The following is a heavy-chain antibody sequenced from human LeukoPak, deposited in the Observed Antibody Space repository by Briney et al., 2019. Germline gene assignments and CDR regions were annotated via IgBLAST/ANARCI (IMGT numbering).Heavy chain of an antibody. V-gene: IGHV3-7*01. CDR1: GFTFNSYW. D-gene: IGHD3-10*01. Sequence: PGGSLRLSCAASGFTFNSYWMNWVRQAPGKGLEWVANIKQDGAEKYYVDSVKGRFTISRDNAKNSLYLQMNSLRAEDTAVYYCAKDGVAKWFGDRPIDYWGQGTLVTVSS. J-gene: IGHJ4*02. CDR3: AKDGVAKWFGDRPIDY. CDR2: IKQDGAEK.